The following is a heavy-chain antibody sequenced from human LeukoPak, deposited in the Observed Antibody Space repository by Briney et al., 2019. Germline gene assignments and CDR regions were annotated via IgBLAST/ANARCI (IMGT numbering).Heavy chain of an antibody. D-gene: IGHD3-22*01. CDR1: GFTFSSYS. CDR3: ARGAYYDSSGLIQDDAFDI. Sequence: GGSLRLSCAASGFTFSSYSMNWVRQAPGKGLEWVSSISSSSSYIYYADSVKGRFTISRDNAKNSLYLQMNSLRAEDTAVYYCARGAYYDSSGLIQDDAFDIWGQGTMVTVSS. V-gene: IGHV3-21*01. CDR2: ISSSSSYI. J-gene: IGHJ3*02.